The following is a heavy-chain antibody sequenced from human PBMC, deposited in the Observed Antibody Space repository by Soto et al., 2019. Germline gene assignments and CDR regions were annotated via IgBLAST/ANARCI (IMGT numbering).Heavy chain of an antibody. CDR2: IRTSSGSGSRT. CDR1: AFMFSRYV. J-gene: IGHJ4*02. D-gene: IGHD3-9*01. CDR3: AKGGDYYDLLTGYTRDNYYFDY. Sequence: PGGSLRLSCAAAAFMFSRYVMRWVRQAPGRGPEWVSGIRTSSGSGSRTYYADSVQGRFTISRDNSKSTLYLQMNSLRADDTAVYYCAKGGDYYDLLTGYTRDNYYFDYWGQGAQVTVS. V-gene: IGHV3-23*01.